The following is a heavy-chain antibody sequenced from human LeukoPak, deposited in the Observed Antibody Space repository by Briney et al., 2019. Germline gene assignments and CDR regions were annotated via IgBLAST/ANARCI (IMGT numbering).Heavy chain of an antibody. Sequence: SVKVSCKASGYTFIGNYMHWVRQAPGQGLEWMGRIIPILGIANYAQKFQGRVTITADKSTSTAYMELSSLRSEDTAVYYCARGDVVVTARPYYYYGMDVWGQGTTVTVSS. CDR1: GYTFIGNY. D-gene: IGHD2-21*02. J-gene: IGHJ6*02. CDR3: ARGDVVVTARPYYYYGMDV. V-gene: IGHV1-69*02. CDR2: IIPILGIA.